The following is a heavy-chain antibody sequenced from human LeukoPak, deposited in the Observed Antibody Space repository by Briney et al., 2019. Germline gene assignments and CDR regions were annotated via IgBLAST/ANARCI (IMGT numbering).Heavy chain of an antibody. Sequence: PSETLSLTCAVYGGSFSGYYWSWIRQPPGKGLEWIGEINHSGSTNYNPSLKSRVTISVDTSKSQFSPKLSSVTAADTAVYYCARLTYYYGMDVWGQGTTVTVSS. CDR1: GGSFSGYY. CDR2: INHSGST. J-gene: IGHJ6*02. V-gene: IGHV4-34*01. CDR3: ARLTYYYGMDV.